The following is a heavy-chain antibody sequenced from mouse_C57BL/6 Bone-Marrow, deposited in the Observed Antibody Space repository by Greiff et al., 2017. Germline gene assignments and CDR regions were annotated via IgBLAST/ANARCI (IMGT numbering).Heavy chain of an antibody. Sequence: EVMLVESGGGLVQPGGSLKLSCAASGFTFSDYGMAWVRQAPRKGPEWVAFISNLAYSIYYADTVTGRFTISRENAKNTLYLEMSSLRSEDTAMYYCARRGGSSYEYFDVWGTGTTVTVSS. CDR3: ARRGGSSYEYFDV. D-gene: IGHD1-1*01. J-gene: IGHJ1*03. CDR1: GFTFSDYG. V-gene: IGHV5-15*04. CDR2: ISNLAYSI.